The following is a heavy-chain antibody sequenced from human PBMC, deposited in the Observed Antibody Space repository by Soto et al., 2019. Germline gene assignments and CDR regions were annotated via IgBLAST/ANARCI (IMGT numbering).Heavy chain of an antibody. J-gene: IGHJ4*02. CDR1: GGSISGYS. CDR3: ARESTIRGVTHFDY. D-gene: IGHD3-10*01. V-gene: IGHV4-4*07. CDR2: SVST. Sequence: SETLSLTCTVSGGSISGYSWNWIRQPAGKGLEWIGRSVSTYYNPSLKSRVTVSVDTSNNQVSLKLSSVTAADTAVYYCARESTIRGVTHFDYWGQGTLVTVSS.